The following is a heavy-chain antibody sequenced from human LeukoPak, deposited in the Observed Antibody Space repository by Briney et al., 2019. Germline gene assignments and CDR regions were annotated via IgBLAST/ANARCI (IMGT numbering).Heavy chain of an antibody. D-gene: IGHD5-18*01. CDR3: ARDHTADGNPDY. CDR1: GFTFGSYA. V-gene: IGHV3-30*04. Sequence: PGGSLRLSCAASGFTFGSYAMHWVRQAPGKGLEWVAVISYDGSNKYYADSVKGRFTISRDNSKNTLYLQMNSLRAEDTAVYYCARDHTADGNPDYWGQGTLVIVSS. CDR2: ISYDGSNK. J-gene: IGHJ4*02.